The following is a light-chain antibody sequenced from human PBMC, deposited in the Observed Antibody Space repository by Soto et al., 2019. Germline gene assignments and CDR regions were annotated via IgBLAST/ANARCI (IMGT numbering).Light chain of an antibody. CDR3: AAWDDSLNGWV. V-gene: IGLV1-44*01. J-gene: IGLJ3*02. CDR1: SSNIGSNI. CDR2: SNN. Sequence: QLVLTQPPSASGTPGQRVTISCSGISSNIGSNIVNWYQQFPGTAPKLLIYSNNQRPSGVPDRFSGSKSGTSASLAISGLQSEDEADYYCAAWDDSLNGWVFGGGTKVTVL.